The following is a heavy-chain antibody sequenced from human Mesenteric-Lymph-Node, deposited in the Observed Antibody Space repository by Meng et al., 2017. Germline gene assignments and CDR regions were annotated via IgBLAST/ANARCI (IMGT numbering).Heavy chain of an antibody. J-gene: IGHJ4*02. Sequence: QVQLQGSGPGLVTPSETLSLTCTISGGSITSTSSYWGWVRQPPGKGLEWIGSIYYRGSTNYNPSLKSRISMSVDMSKNQFSLKVNSVTAADTAIYYCVISSHNWGQGTLVTVSS. CDR3: VISSHN. V-gene: IGHV4-39*07. CDR1: GGSITSTSSY. D-gene: IGHD3-3*02. CDR2: IYYRGST.